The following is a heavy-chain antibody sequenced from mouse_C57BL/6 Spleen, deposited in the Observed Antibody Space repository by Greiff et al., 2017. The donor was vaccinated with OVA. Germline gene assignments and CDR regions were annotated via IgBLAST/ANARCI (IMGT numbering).Heavy chain of an antibody. D-gene: IGHD2-3*01. CDR2: IYPRSGNT. V-gene: IGHV1-81*01. CDR3: ARGDDGYYPWYFDV. J-gene: IGHJ1*03. CDR1: GYTFTSYG. Sequence: VKLQESGAELARPGASVKLSCKASGYTFTSYGISWVKQRTGQGLEWIGEIYPRSGNTYYNEKFKGKATLTADKSSSTAYMELRSLTSEDSAVYFCARGDDGYYPWYFDVWGTGTTVTVSS.